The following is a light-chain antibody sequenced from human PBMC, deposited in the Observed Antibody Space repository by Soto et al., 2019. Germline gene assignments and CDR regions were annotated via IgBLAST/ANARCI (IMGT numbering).Light chain of an antibody. Sequence: QSVLTQPASVSGSPGQSITISCSGTSSDVGSYNLVSWYQQHPGEAPKLMIYEGSKRPSGVSNRFSGSKSGNTASLTISGLQAEDEADYYCCSYAGISTYVFGTGTKVTVL. CDR3: CSYAGISTYV. J-gene: IGLJ1*01. CDR2: EGS. CDR1: SSDVGSYNL. V-gene: IGLV2-23*01.